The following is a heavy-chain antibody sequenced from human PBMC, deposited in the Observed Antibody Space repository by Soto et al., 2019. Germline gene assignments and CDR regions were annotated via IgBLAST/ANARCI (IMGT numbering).Heavy chain of an antibody. CDR1: GASLSSSNW. CDR3: ATGNNYGFCLQY. CDR2: IHDGGST. Sequence: QVQLQESGPGLVMPSGTLSLTCDVSGASLSSSNWWSWVRQPPGKGLEWIGEIHDGGSTNYNPSLNSRVTMSVDKPKNQISLRLNSVTAADTAVYYCATGNNYGFCLQYWGQGNLITVSA. J-gene: IGHJ4*02. D-gene: IGHD5-18*01. V-gene: IGHV4-4*02.